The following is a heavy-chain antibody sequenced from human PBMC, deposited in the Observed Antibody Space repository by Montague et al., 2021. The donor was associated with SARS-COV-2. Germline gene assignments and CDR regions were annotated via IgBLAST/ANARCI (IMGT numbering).Heavy chain of an antibody. CDR2: INYSGST. D-gene: IGHD3-10*01. J-gene: IGHJ3*02. CDR3: VSHTSERTTIVQAFDI. Sequence: SETLSLTCTVSGGSISSYYWCWIRQPPGKGLEWIGYINYSGSTTYNPSPKSRVTISVDTSKNQSSFKLSSETAADTAVYYCVSHTSERTTIVQAFDIWGQGTMVTVSS. CDR1: GGSISSYY. V-gene: IGHV4-59*08.